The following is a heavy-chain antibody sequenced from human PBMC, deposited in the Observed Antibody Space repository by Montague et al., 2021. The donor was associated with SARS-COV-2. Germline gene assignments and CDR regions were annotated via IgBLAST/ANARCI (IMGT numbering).Heavy chain of an antibody. CDR1: GFTFSSYA. Sequence: SLRLSCAASGFTFSSYAMHWVRQAPGKGLEWVAVISYDGSNKYYADSVKGRFTISRDNSKNTLYLQMNSLRAEDMAVYYCARETMEVGDPFDYWGQGTLVTVSS. V-gene: IGHV3-30-3*01. CDR3: ARETMEVGDPFDY. CDR2: ISYDGSNK. D-gene: IGHD1-26*01. J-gene: IGHJ4*02.